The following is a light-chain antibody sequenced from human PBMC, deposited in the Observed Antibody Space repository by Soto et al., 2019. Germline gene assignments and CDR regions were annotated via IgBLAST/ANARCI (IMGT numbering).Light chain of an antibody. CDR1: QDISNY. Sequence: DIQMTQSPSSLSASVGDRVTITCQASQDISNYLNWYQQKPGKGPKLLNYAASNLETGIPSRFSGSGSGTDFTFTISSLQPEDIATSYGEQYDNLPITCGQGTLLEIK. J-gene: IGKJ5*01. CDR3: EQYDNLPIT. CDR2: AAS. V-gene: IGKV1-33*01.